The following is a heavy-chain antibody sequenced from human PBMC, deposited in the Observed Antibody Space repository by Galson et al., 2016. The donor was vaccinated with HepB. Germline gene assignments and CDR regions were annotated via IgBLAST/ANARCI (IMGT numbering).Heavy chain of an antibody. V-gene: IGHV4-39*01. CDR2: SYSSGTA. CDR1: GGFIESNNYF. CDR3: ARRVRWLADAFDI. J-gene: IGHJ3*02. Sequence: ETLSLTCGVSGGFIESNNYFWGWIRQPPGKGLEWIGNSYSSGTAYYNPAPKSRVTISVEKSKTQFSPNLPSVTAADTAVYYCARRVRWLADAFDIWGQGALVIVSS. D-gene: IGHD6-19*01.